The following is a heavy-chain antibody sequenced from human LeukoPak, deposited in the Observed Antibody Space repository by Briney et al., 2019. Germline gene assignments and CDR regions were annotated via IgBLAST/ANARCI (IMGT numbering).Heavy chain of an antibody. CDR3: AKGQGLYAPLRNYGMDV. CDR1: GFTFSTYG. CDR2: ISYDGSNK. J-gene: IGHJ6*02. V-gene: IGHV3-30*18. Sequence: GGSLRLSCAASGFTFSTYGMNWVRQAPGKGLEWVAAISYDGSNKFYADSVKGRITISRDNSKNTGYLQMNSLRAEHTAVYYCAKGQGLYAPLRNYGMDVWGQGTTVTVSS. D-gene: IGHD4/OR15-4a*01.